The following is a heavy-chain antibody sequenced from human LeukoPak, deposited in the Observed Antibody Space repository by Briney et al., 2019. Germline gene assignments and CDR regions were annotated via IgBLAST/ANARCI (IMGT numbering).Heavy chain of an antibody. CDR2: INPNSGGT. J-gene: IGHJ4*02. CDR3: ARDSCSSTSCLSIDDY. V-gene: IGHV1-2*02. D-gene: IGHD2-2*01. Sequence: ASVNVSCKASGYTFIAYYMHWVRQAPGQGLEWMGWINPNSGGTNYAQKFQGRVTMTRDTSISTVYMELSRLRSVDTAGYYCARDSCSSTSCLSIDDYWGQGTLVTVSS. CDR1: GYTFIAYY.